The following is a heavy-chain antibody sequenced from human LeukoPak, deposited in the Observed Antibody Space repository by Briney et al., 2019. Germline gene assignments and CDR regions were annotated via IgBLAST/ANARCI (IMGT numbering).Heavy chain of an antibody. CDR1: GFTFSSNY. V-gene: IGHV3-53*01. D-gene: IGHD6-19*01. CDR3: AISSDWTSLDY. CDR2: SYSGGPT. J-gene: IGHJ4*02. Sequence: GGSLRLSCAASGFTFSSNYVSWVRQAPGKGLEWVSASYSGGPTYYADSVKGRFTISRDNSKNTLYLQMNSLRAEDTAVYYCAISSDWTSLDYWGQGTLVTVSS.